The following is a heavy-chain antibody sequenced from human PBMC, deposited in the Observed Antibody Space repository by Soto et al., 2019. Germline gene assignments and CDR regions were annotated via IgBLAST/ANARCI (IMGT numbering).Heavy chain of an antibody. CDR2: ISSSSSYI. V-gene: IGHV3-21*01. D-gene: IGHD3-10*01. Sequence: PGGSLRLSCAASGFTFSSYSMNWVRQAPGKGLEWVSSISSSSSYIYYADSVKGRFTISRDNAKNSLYLQMNSLRAEDTAVYYCARDVREGSGSYTYYYYMDVWGKGTTVTVSS. J-gene: IGHJ6*03. CDR1: GFTFSSYS. CDR3: ARDVREGSGSYTYYYYMDV.